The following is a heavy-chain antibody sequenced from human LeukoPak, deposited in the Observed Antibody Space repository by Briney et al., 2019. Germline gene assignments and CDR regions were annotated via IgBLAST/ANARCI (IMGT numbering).Heavy chain of an antibody. CDR1: GGSISSSSYY. V-gene: IGHV4-39*01. D-gene: IGHD6-19*01. CDR2: IYYSGST. Sequence: SGPGLVKPSETLSLTCTVSGGSISSSSYYWGWIRQPPGKGLEWIGSIYYSGSTYYNPSLKSRVTISVDTSKNQFSLKLSSVTAADTAVYYCARGEYSSGWFPPDYWGQGTPVTVSS. J-gene: IGHJ4*02. CDR3: ARGEYSSGWFPPDY.